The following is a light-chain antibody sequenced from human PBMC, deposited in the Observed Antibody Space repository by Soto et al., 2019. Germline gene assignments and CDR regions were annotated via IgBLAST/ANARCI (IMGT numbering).Light chain of an antibody. Sequence: ETVMTQSPATLSVPPGERATLSCRASQSVSSNLAWYQLKPGQAPRLLIYGASTRAAGIPTRFSGSESGTEFTLTISSLESEDFAVYYCQQYNNWPVSFGQGTKVEIK. J-gene: IGKJ1*01. CDR1: QSVSSN. CDR3: QQYNNWPVS. CDR2: GAS. V-gene: IGKV3-15*01.